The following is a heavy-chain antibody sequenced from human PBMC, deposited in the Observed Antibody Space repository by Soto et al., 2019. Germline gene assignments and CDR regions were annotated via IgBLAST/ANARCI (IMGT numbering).Heavy chain of an antibody. D-gene: IGHD4-17*01. J-gene: IGHJ4*02. CDR2: IYYSGST. V-gene: IGHV4-30-4*01. Sequence: SETLSLTCTVSGGSISSGDYYWSWIRQPPGKGLEWIGYIYYSGSTYYNPSLKSRVTISVDMSKNQFSLKLSSVTAADTAVYYCASSYDYGGNPIFDYWGQGTLVTVSS. CDR1: GGSISSGDYY. CDR3: ASSYDYGGNPIFDY.